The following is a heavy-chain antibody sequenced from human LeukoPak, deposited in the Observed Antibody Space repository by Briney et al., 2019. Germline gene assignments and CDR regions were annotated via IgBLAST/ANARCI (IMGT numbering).Heavy chain of an antibody. CDR2: INPNSGGT. Sequence: SVKVSCKASGYTFTGYYMHWVRQAPGQGLEWMGWINPNSGGTSYAQKFQGRVTMTRDTSVTTAYMELSRLRSDDTAVYYCARYSGYDEPFEYWGQGTLVTVSS. J-gene: IGHJ4*02. D-gene: IGHD5-12*01. CDR1: GYTFTGYY. V-gene: IGHV1-2*02. CDR3: ARYSGYDEPFEY.